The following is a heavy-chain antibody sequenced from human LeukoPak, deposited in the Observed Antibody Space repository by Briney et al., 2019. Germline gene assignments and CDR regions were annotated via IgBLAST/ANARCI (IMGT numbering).Heavy chain of an antibody. V-gene: IGHV4-59*01. CDR1: GGAISYYY. D-gene: IGHD5-24*01. Sequence: SETLSLTCTVSGGAISYYYWNWIRQPPGKGLEWIGYIYYTGNTNYNPSLKGRVTISVDTSKNQFSLKLSSVTAADTAVYYCARDRLQLQSWGQGTLVTVSS. CDR2: IYYTGNT. CDR3: ARDRLQLQS. J-gene: IGHJ5*02.